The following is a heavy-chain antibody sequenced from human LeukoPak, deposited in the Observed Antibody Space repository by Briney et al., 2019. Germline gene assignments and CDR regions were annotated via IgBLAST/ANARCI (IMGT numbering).Heavy chain of an antibody. CDR1: GGSINSGDW. CDR3: ARGPSGGHIYRYNYFDY. V-gene: IGHV4-4*02. J-gene: IGHJ4*02. CDR2: IYHSGST. D-gene: IGHD3-16*02. Sequence: PSGTLSLTCAVSGGSINSGDWWSWVRQPPGRGLEWIGEIYHSGSTNYNPSLESRVTISVDKSKNQFSLKLSSVTAADTAVYYCARGPSGGHIYRYNYFDYWGQGTLVTVSS.